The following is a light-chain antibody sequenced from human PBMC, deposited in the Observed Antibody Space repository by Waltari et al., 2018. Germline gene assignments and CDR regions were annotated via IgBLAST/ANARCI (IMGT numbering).Light chain of an antibody. CDR1: NSDVDGFNY. J-gene: IGLJ1*01. CDR3: GSYTARSTYV. V-gene: IGLV2-14*03. Sequence: QSALTQPASVSGSPGQSIPISCPGANSDVDGFNYVSWYQQYPGKAPKLIIYDVTQRPSGISNRFSGSKSGNTASLTISGLQTEDEAYYHCGSYTARSTYVFGTGTKVTVL. CDR2: DVT.